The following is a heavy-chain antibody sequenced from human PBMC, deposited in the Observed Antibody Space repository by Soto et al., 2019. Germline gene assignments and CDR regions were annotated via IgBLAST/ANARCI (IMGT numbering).Heavy chain of an antibody. V-gene: IGHV3-30-3*01. CDR3: ARDRVAVAGTYYYYYYGMDV. CDR1: GFTFSSYA. Sequence: GESLKISCAASGFTFSSYAMHWVRQAPGKGLEWVAVISYDGSNKYYADSVKGRFTISRDNSKNTLYLQMNSLRAEDTAVYYCARDRVAVAGTYYYYYYGMDVWGQGTTVTVSS. D-gene: IGHD6-19*01. J-gene: IGHJ6*02. CDR2: ISYDGSNK.